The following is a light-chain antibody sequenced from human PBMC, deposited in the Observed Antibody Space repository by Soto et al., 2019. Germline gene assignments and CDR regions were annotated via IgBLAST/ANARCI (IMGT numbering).Light chain of an antibody. CDR1: QNINNY. V-gene: IGKV1-33*01. Sequence: DIQITQSPPSLSASVGDRVTITCQASQNINNYLNWYQQKPGRAPKLLIYDACNLEAGVPSRFRGSGSGTDFTFTISRLQPEDIATYYCQQYENLPTFGQGTRLEIK. CDR2: DAC. J-gene: IGKJ5*01. CDR3: QQYENLPT.